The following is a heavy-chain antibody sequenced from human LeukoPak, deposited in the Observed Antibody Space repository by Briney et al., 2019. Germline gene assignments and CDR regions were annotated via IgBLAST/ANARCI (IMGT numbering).Heavy chain of an antibody. D-gene: IGHD4-23*01. CDR2: INPNSGGT. Sequence: ASVKVSCKASGYTFNGYYMHWVRQAPGQGLEWMGWINPNSGGTNYAQKFQGRVTMTRDTSISTAYMELSRLRSDDTAVYYSARGCPMGNFYYYYGMDVWGQGTTVTVSS. J-gene: IGHJ6*02. CDR3: ARGCPMGNFYYYYGMDV. V-gene: IGHV1-2*02. CDR1: GYTFNGYY.